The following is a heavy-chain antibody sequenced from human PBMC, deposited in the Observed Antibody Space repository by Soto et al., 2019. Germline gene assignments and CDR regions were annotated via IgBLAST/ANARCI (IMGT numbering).Heavy chain of an antibody. CDR3: GRGKRATQYSFYSHGMDV. V-gene: IGHV4-59*11. Sequence: QVHLQESGPRLVKPSETLSLTCTVSGGSINSHYWSWIRQPPGKGLEWIGYISHSGTTSYNPSLKDRLTISLNTPKNQFSLKLRSVPAANTAFYYWGRGKRATQYSFYSHGMDVGGKGTTVPVSP. D-gene: IGHD2-15*01. CDR1: GGSINSHY. J-gene: IGHJ6*04. CDR2: ISHSGTT.